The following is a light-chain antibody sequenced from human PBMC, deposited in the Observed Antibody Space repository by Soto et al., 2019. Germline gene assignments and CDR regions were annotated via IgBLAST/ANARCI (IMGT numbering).Light chain of an antibody. V-gene: IGKV1-33*01. CDR2: DAS. J-gene: IGKJ4*01. CDR1: QDISNY. Sequence: DIPMTQSPSSLSASVGDRVTITCQASQDISNYLNWYQQKPGKAPKLLIYDASNLETGVPSRFSGSGSGTDFTFTISSLQPEDIATYYCQQYDNLLTVGGGTKVEIK. CDR3: QQYDNLLT.